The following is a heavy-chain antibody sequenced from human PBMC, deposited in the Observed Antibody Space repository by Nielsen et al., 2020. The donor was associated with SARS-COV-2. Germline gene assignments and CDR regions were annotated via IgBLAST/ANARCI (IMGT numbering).Heavy chain of an antibody. Sequence: GGSLRLSCAASGFTFDDYTMHWVRQAPGKGLEWVSLISWDGGSTYYADSVKGRFTISRDNSKNSLYLQMNRLRTEDTALYYCAKEDISTGMDVWGQGTTVTVSS. D-gene: IGHD2-15*01. CDR1: GFTFDDYT. CDR3: AKEDISTGMDV. V-gene: IGHV3-43*01. CDR2: ISWDGGST. J-gene: IGHJ6*02.